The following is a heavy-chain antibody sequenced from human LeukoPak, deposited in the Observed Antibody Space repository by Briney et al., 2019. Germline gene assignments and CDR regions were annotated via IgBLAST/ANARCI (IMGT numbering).Heavy chain of an antibody. D-gene: IGHD2/OR15-2a*01. CDR2: NNPNSGVT. CDR1: GYTFTGYY. V-gene: IGHV1-2*02. CDR3: ARPRSCNSGACSNNFDS. J-gene: IGHJ4*02. Sequence: ASVKVSCKASGYTFTGYYIHWARQAPGQGLEWMGWNNPNSGVTHYAQKFQDRVTMTRDTSISTAYMELSSLTYDDTAIYYCARPRSCNSGACSNNFDSWGQGTLVTVSS.